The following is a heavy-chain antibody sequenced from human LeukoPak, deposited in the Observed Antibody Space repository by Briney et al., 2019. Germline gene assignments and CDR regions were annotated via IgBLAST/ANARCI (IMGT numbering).Heavy chain of an antibody. J-gene: IGHJ4*02. CDR2: IYYSGST. D-gene: IGHD3-10*01. CDR3: ASTYGSGPYFDY. Sequence: SETLSLTCTVSGGSISSYYWSWIRQPPGKGLEWIGYIYYSGSTNYNPSLKSRVTISVDTSKNQFSLKLSSVTAADTAVYYCASTYGSGPYFDYWGQGTLVTVSS. CDR1: GGSISSYY. V-gene: IGHV4-59*08.